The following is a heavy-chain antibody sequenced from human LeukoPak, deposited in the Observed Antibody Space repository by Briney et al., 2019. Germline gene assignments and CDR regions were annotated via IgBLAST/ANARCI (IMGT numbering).Heavy chain of an antibody. J-gene: IGHJ3*02. CDR1: GFTFSSYW. CDR3: ARGKTTVTTDAFDI. V-gene: IGHV3-74*01. Sequence: GGSLRLSCAASGFTFSSYWMHWVRQAPGKGLVWVPRINSDGSSTSYADSVKGRFTISRDNAKNTLYLQMNSLRAEDTAVYYCARGKTTVTTDAFDIWGQGTMVTVSS. CDR2: INSDGSST. D-gene: IGHD4-17*01.